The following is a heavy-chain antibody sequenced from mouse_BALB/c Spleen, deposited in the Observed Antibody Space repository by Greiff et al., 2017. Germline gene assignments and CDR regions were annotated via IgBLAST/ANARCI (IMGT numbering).Heavy chain of an antibody. CDR2: IWTGGGT. J-gene: IGHJ4*01. CDR1: GFSLTSYD. CDR3: ARESPYAMDY. V-gene: IGHV2-9-2*01. Sequence: QVQLKESGPGLVAPSQSLSITCTVSGFSLTSYDISWIRQPPGKGLEWLGVIWTGGGTNYNSAFMSRLSISKDNSKSQVFLKMNSLQTDDTAIYYCARESPYAMDYWGQGTSVTVSS.